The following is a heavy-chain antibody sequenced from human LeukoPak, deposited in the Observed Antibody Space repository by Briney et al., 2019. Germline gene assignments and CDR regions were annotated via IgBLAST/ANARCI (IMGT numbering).Heavy chain of an antibody. CDR2: IKQDGSEK. V-gene: IGHV3-7*01. J-gene: IGHJ4*02. CDR3: ASAWFYIRYVAY. CDR1: GFTFSSHW. Sequence: GGPLRLSCAASGFTFSSHWMSWVRQAPGKGLEWVANIKQDGSEKYYVDSVKGRFTISRDNAENSLYLQMNSLRAEDTAVYYCASAWFYIRYVAYWGQGTLVTVSS. D-gene: IGHD3-16*01.